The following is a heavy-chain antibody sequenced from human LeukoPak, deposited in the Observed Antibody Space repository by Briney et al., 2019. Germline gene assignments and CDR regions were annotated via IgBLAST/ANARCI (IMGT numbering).Heavy chain of an antibody. CDR3: ARAVSGRFDY. J-gene: IGHJ4*02. Sequence: SETLSLTCTVSGGSISSYCWSWIRQPPGKGLEWTGYIYYSGSTNYNPPLKSRVTISVDTSKNQFSLKLSSVTAADTAIYYCARAVSGRFDYWGQGTLVTVSS. D-gene: IGHD6-19*01. CDR2: IYYSGST. V-gene: IGHV4-59*08. CDR1: GGSISSYC.